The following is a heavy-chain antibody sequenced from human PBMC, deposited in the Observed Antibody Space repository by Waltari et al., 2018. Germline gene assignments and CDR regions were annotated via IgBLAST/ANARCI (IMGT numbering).Heavy chain of an antibody. CDR1: GSTFTDYY. D-gene: IGHD3-3*01. CDR3: ATGYSIFGVVWFDP. J-gene: IGHJ5*02. V-gene: IGHV1-69-2*01. CDR2: VDPEDGET. Sequence: EVQLVQSGAEVKKPGATVKISCKVSGSTFTDYYMHWVPQAPGKGLEWMGRVDPEDGETIDAGKFQGRVTITADTSTDTAYMELSSLRSEDTAVYYCATGYSIFGVVWFDPWGQGTLVTVSS.